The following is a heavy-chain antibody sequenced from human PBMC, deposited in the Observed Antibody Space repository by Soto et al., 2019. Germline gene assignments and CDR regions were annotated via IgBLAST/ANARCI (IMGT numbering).Heavy chain of an antibody. CDR3: ARLSGSYNDRYFDY. Sequence: SETLSLTCTVSGGSTSSSSYQWVWIRQPPGKGLEWIGNVYYNGDTYYNPSLKSRLTISVDTSNNQFSLKVKSVTAADTAVYYCARLSGSYNDRYFDYWGQGTLVTVSS. J-gene: IGHJ4*02. D-gene: IGHD1-26*01. CDR1: GGSTSSSSYQ. CDR2: VYYNGDT. V-gene: IGHV4-39*01.